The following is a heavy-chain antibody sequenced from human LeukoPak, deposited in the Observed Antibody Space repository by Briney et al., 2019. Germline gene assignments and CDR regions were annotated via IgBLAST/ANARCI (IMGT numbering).Heavy chain of an antibody. V-gene: IGHV3-15*01. CDR3: TADSAVTTDDAFDI. Sequence: ETLSLTCTVSGYSISSGYYWGWIRQPPGKGLEWVGRIKRKIDGGATDYAAPVKGRFTISRDDSKNTLYLQMNSLKIEDTAVYYCTADSAVTTDDAFDIWGQGTMVTVSS. D-gene: IGHD4-17*01. CDR2: IKRKIDGGAT. CDR1: GYSISSGYY. J-gene: IGHJ3*02.